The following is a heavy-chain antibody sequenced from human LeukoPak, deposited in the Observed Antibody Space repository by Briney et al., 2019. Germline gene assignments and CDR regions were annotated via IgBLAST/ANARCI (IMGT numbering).Heavy chain of an antibody. CDR3: ARGERLGLDY. V-gene: IGHV4-59*01. CDR1: GGSITGYY. D-gene: IGHD1-1*01. J-gene: IGHJ4*02. CDR2: IYYSGST. Sequence: SETLSLTCTVSGGSITGYYWSWIRQPPGKGLEWIGYIYYSGSTNYNPSLKSRVTISVDTSKSQFSLKLSSVTSADTAVYYCARGERLGLDYWGQGTLVTVPS.